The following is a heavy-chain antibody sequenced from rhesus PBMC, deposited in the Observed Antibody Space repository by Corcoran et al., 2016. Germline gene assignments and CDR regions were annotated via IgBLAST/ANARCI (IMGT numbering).Heavy chain of an antibody. J-gene: IGHJ4*01. CDR1: GYSISSGYS. V-gene: IGHV4-99*01. Sequence: QVQLQESGPGLVKPSETLSLTCAVSGYSISSGYSWGWIRQPPGKGLEYIGYVSGSSWSTYYNPALKSRVTISKDTSKNQFSLKLTSVTAADTAFYYCTRRGRAGIPFDYWGQGVLVTVSS. D-gene: IGHD1-1*01. CDR2: VSGSSWST. CDR3: TRRGRAGIPFDY.